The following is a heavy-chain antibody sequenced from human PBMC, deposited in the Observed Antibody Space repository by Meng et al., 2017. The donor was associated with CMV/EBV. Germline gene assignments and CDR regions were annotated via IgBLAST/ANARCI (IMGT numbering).Heavy chain of an antibody. D-gene: IGHD2-2*01. J-gene: IGHJ6*02. CDR1: GYTLTELS. CDR3: ATDFYCSSTSCSTGYYYYGMDV. V-gene: IGHV1-24*01. CDR2: FDPEDGET. Sequence: ASVKVSCKVSGYTLTELSMHWVRQAPGQGLEWMGGFDPEDGETIYAQKFQGRVTMTEDTSTDTAYMELSSLRSENTAVYYCATDFYCSSTSCSTGYYYYGMDVWGQGTTVTVSS.